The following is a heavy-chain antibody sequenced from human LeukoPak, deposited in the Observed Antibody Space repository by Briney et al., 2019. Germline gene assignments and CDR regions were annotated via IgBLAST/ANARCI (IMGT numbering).Heavy chain of an antibody. CDR2: IYYTGNT. CDR1: GASISSSYYY. Sequence: PSETLSLTCTISGASISSSYYYWGWIRQPPGKGLKWIGSIYYTGNTYYNPSLKSRVAISVDTSKNQFSLKLSSVTAADTAVYYCARYRVVAFDIWGQGTMVTVSS. D-gene: IGHD3-3*01. CDR3: ARYRVVAFDI. V-gene: IGHV4-39*07. J-gene: IGHJ3*02.